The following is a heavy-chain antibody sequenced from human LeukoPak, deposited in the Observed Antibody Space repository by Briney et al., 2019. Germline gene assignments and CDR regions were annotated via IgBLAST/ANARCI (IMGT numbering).Heavy chain of an antibody. J-gene: IGHJ4*02. D-gene: IGHD6-19*01. Sequence: PSETLSLTCSVYGGSFSGYYWSWIRQSPGKGLEWIGEINHSGSVHYYPSLKSRVTISLDTSKNQFSLKLSSVTAADTAVYYCATWGIAVAGTFDYWGQGTLVTVST. CDR2: INHSGSV. CDR3: ATWGIAVAGTFDY. V-gene: IGHV4-34*01. CDR1: GGSFSGYY.